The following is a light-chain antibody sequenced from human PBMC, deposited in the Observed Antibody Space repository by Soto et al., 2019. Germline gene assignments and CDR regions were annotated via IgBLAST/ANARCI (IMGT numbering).Light chain of an antibody. CDR3: QQDYNLPLT. CDR1: QSVSSSY. J-gene: IGKJ4*01. Sequence: PGERVTLSCRASQSVSSSYLTWYQQKPGQAPRLLIYGASTRATSISARFSGSGSGTDFTLTISSLQPEDFAVYYCQQDYNLPLTFGGGTKVEIK. V-gene: IGKV3D-7*01. CDR2: GAS.